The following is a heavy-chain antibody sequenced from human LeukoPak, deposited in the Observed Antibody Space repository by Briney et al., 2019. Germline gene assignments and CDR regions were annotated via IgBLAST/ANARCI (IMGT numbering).Heavy chain of an antibody. Sequence: PGGSLRLSCAASGFTFSSYAMHWVRQAPGKGLEWVAVISDDGNDKYHADSVKGRFTISRDNSKNTLYLQMNSLRAEDTAVYYCARDQHYDSSGSDAFDIWGQGTMVTVSS. J-gene: IGHJ3*02. V-gene: IGHV3-30-3*01. CDR1: GFTFSSYA. CDR3: ARDQHYDSSGSDAFDI. D-gene: IGHD3-22*01. CDR2: ISDDGNDK.